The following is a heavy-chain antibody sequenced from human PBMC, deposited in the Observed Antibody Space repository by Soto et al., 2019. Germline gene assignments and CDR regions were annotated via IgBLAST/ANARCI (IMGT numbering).Heavy chain of an antibody. D-gene: IGHD3-22*01. CDR1: GYTFTSYG. CDR2: ISAYNGNT. CDR3: ARETDSSGYYSYYYYYGMDV. J-gene: IGHJ6*02. V-gene: IGHV1-18*01. Sequence: ASVKVSCKASGYTFTSYGISWVRQAPGQGLEWMGWISAYNGNTNYAQKLQGRVTMTTDTSTSTAYMELRSLRSDDTAVYYCARETDSSGYYSYYYYYGMDVWGQGTTVTV.